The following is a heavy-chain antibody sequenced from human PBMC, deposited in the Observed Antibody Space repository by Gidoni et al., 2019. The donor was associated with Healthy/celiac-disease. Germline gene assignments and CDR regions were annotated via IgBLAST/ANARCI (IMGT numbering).Heavy chain of an antibody. D-gene: IGHD4-17*01. J-gene: IGHJ6*02. Sequence: EVQLVESGGGLVQPGRSLRLSCAASGFTFDDYAMHWVRQAPGKGLEWVSGISCNSGSIGYADSVKGRFTISRDNAKNSLYLQMNSLRAEDTALYYCAILMEDGDYQYYYYGMDVWGQGTTVTVSS. CDR1: GFTFDDYA. CDR2: ISCNSGSI. V-gene: IGHV3-9*01. CDR3: AILMEDGDYQYYYYGMDV.